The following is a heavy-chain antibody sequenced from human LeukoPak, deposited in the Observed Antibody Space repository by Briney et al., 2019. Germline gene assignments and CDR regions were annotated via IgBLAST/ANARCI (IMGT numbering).Heavy chain of an antibody. Sequence: GGSLRLSCVASGFTFRNYAMSWVRQTPGKGLEWVSTLSGIGASTYYADSVKGRFTISRDNSKNTVHPQMNSLRVEDTAVYYCAKVYIDAARVHFDYWGQGTRVTVSS. CDR3: AKVYIDAARVHFDY. CDR1: GFTFRNYA. V-gene: IGHV3-23*01. CDR2: LSGIGAST. D-gene: IGHD5-18*01. J-gene: IGHJ4*02.